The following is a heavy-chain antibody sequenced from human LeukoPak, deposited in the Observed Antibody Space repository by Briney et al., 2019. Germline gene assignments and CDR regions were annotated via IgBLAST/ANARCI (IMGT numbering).Heavy chain of an antibody. CDR3: ARDLLVGMAPSGFDY. Sequence: SETLSLTCSVSGGSISTYYWSWIRQPPGKGLEWIGYVDYSGSTNYNPSLKSRVTILVDTSKKQFSLKLSSVTAADTAVYYCARDLLVGMAPSGFDYWGQGTLVTVSS. D-gene: IGHD5-24*01. V-gene: IGHV4-59*01. CDR2: VDYSGST. CDR1: GGSISTYY. J-gene: IGHJ4*02.